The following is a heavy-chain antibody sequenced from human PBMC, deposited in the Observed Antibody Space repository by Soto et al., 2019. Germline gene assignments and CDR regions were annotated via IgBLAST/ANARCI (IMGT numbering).Heavy chain of an antibody. Sequence: QVTLKESGPVLVKPTETLTLTCTVSGFSLSNARMGVSWIRQPPGKALEWLAHIFSNDEKSYSTSLKSRLTISKDTSKSQVVLTMTNMDPVDTATYYCARISISAMYSGSYLGYFDLWGRGTLVTVSS. V-gene: IGHV2-26*01. D-gene: IGHD1-26*01. CDR1: GFSLSNARMG. J-gene: IGHJ2*01. CDR3: ARISISAMYSGSYLGYFDL. CDR2: IFSNDEK.